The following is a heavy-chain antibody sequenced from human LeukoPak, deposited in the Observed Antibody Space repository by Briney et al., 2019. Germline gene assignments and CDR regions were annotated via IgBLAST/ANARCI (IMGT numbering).Heavy chain of an antibody. CDR1: GFTFADYA. J-gene: IGHJ4*02. CDR2: ISADGGST. CDR3: AKDSARGRRGYNVY. D-gene: IGHD5-24*01. V-gene: IGHV3-43*02. Sequence: GGSLRLSCAASGFTFADYAMHWVRQAPGKGLEWVSLISADGGSTYYADSVKGRFTISRDNSKNSLYLQMNSLRTKDTALYYCAKDSARGRRGYNVYWGEGTLVSVSS.